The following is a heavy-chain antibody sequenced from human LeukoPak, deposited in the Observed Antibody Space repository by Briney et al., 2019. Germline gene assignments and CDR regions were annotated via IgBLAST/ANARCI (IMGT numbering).Heavy chain of an antibody. D-gene: IGHD5-18*01. CDR3: ASSLVAGYYYYSYYYMDV. CDR2: IGSSSSYI. CDR1: GFTFSSYT. Sequence: GGSLRLSCAASGFTFSSYTMNWVRQAPGKGLEWVSSIGSSSSYIYYADSVKGRFTISRDNAKNSLYLQMNSLRAEDTAVYYCASSLVAGYYYYSYYYMDVWGKGTTVTVSS. J-gene: IGHJ6*03. V-gene: IGHV3-21*01.